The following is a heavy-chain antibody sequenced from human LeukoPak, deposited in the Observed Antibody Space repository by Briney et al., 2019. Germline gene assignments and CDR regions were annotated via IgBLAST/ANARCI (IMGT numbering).Heavy chain of an antibody. J-gene: IGHJ4*02. V-gene: IGHV3-30*04. D-gene: IGHD3-16*01. CDR2: ISYDGSNK. CDR3: ASRRGFDY. CDR1: GFTFSGYP. Sequence: GGSLRLSCAASGFTFSGYPIHWVRQAPGKGLEWVAVISYDGSNKYYADSVKGRFTISRDNSKNTLYLQMNSLRAEDTAVYYCASRRGFDYWGPGTLVTVSS.